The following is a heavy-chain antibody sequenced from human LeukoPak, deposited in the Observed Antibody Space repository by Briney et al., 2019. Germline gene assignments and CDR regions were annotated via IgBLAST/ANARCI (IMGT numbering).Heavy chain of an antibody. CDR3: ARAQSDLTAYDFWSGRVDSCFFDY. D-gene: IGHD3-3*01. Sequence: SETLSLTCAVYGGSFSGYYWSWIRQPPGKGLEWIGEINHSGSTNYNPSLKSRVTISVDTSKNQFSLKLSSVTAADTAVYYCARAQSDLTAYDFWSGRVDSCFFDYWGQRTLVTVSS. CDR1: GGSFSGYY. V-gene: IGHV4-34*01. CDR2: INHSGST. J-gene: IGHJ4*02.